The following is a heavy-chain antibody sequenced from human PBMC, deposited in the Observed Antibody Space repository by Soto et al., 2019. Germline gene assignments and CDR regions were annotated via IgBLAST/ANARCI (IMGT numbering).Heavy chain of an antibody. CDR3: ARDRFGAVAAYIYWFDP. D-gene: IGHD6-19*01. CDR2: ISYDGSNK. CDR1: GFTFSSYA. V-gene: IGHV3-30-3*01. J-gene: IGHJ5*02. Sequence: QVQLVESGGGVVQPGRSLRLSCAASGFTFSSYAMHWVRQAPGKGLEWVAVISYDGSNKYYADSVKGRFTISRDNSKNTLYLQMNSLRAEDTAVYYCARDRFGAVAAYIYWFDPWGQGTLVTVSS.